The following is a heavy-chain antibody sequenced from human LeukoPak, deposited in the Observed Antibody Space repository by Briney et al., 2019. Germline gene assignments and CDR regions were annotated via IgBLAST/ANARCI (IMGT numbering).Heavy chain of an antibody. D-gene: IGHD5-18*01. J-gene: IGHJ4*02. Sequence: ASVKVSCKASGYTFTSYAMHWVRQAPGQRLEWMGWINAGYGNTKYSQKFQGRVTITRDTSASTAYMELSSLRSEDTAVYYCARDLWDIVVAGVDTAMGIFDYWGQGTLVTVSS. CDR3: ARDLWDIVVAGVDTAMGIFDY. CDR2: INAGYGNT. CDR1: GYTFTSYA. V-gene: IGHV1-3*01.